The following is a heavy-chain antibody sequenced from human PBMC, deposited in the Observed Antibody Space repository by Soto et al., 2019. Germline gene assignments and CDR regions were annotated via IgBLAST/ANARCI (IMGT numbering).Heavy chain of an antibody. CDR2: IYSGGST. Sequence: GGSLRLSCAASGFTVSSNYMSWVRQAPGKGLEWVSVIYSGGSTYYAESVKGRFTISRDNSKNTLYLQMNSLRAEDTAVYYCARVHFVWGLASDYWGQGTLVTVSS. V-gene: IGHV3-53*01. CDR1: GFTVSSNY. CDR3: ARVHFVWGLASDY. D-gene: IGHD3-16*01. J-gene: IGHJ4*02.